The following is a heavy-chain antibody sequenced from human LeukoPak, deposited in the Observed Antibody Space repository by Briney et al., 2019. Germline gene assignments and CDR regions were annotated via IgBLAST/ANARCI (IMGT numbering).Heavy chain of an antibody. J-gene: IGHJ4*02. Sequence: GGSLRLSCAASGFTFSDYAMNWVRQAPGKGLEWVSALSGSGGSTYYAGSVQGRFTISRNNYENTLYLQMSRLRAEDTAVYYCAKGDMPIVARALDYWGQGTLVTVSS. CDR2: LSGSGGST. D-gene: IGHD5-12*01. V-gene: IGHV3-23*01. CDR1: GFTFSDYA. CDR3: AKGDMPIVARALDY.